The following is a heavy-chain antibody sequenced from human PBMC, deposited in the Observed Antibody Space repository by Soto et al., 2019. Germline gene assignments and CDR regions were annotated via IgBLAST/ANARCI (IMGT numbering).Heavy chain of an antibody. Sequence: QVNLVQSGAEVKKPGASVKVSCKGSGYAFTTYGITWVRQAPGQGLEWMGWISAHNGNTNYAQKLQSRVTVTRDASTSTAYMELRSLRSDDTAVYYWARGRYGDYWGKGALVTVSS. CDR2: ISAHNGNT. D-gene: IGHD1-1*01. J-gene: IGHJ4*02. V-gene: IGHV1-18*01. CDR1: GYAFTTYG. CDR3: ARGRYGDY.